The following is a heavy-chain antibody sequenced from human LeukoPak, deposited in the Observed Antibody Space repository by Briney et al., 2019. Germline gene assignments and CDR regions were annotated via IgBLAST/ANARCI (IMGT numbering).Heavy chain of an antibody. D-gene: IGHD3-22*01. CDR2: IYTSGST. CDR1: GGPISSGSYY. V-gene: IGHV4-61*02. J-gene: IGHJ2*01. Sequence: SETLSLTCTVSGGPISSGSYYWSWIRQPAGKGLEWIGRIYTSGSTNYNPSLKSRVTISVDTSKNQFSLKLSSVTAADTAVYYGARDRYYYDSSGYYDHWYFDLWGRGTLVTVSS. CDR3: ARDRYYYDSSGYYDHWYFDL.